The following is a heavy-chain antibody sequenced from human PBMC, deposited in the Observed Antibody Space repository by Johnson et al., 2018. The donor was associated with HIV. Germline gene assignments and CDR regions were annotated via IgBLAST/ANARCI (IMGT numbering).Heavy chain of an antibody. D-gene: IGHD2-2*01. CDR3: ARRCSSSSCSHGAFDI. Sequence: VQLVESGGGLVQPGGSLRLSCAASGFTVSSTYMSWVRQAPGKGLVWLSVIYSDGRTSYADTVKGRCAISRDGSKHTLFLQMNSLRAEDTAVYYCARRCSSSSCSHGAFDIWGQGTVVTVSS. CDR2: IYSDGRT. V-gene: IGHV3-66*04. J-gene: IGHJ3*02. CDR1: GFTVSSTY.